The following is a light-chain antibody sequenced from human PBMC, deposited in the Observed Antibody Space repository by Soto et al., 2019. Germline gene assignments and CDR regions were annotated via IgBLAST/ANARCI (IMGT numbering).Light chain of an antibody. V-gene: IGKV1-5*03. J-gene: IGKJ1*01. CDR1: QSIDGW. CDR2: KAS. Sequence: DIQMTQSPSTLSASVGDRVTITCRASQSIDGWLAWYQQKTGQAPELLVSKASSLESGVPSRFSGSGSGIEFTLTISSLQPDDFATYYCQHYHSSPWTFGQGTKVAIK. CDR3: QHYHSSPWT.